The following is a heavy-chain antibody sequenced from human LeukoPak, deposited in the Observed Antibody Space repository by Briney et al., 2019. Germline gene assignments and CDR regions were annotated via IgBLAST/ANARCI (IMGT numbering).Heavy chain of an antibody. D-gene: IGHD1-14*01. CDR1: GLPFSTSG. J-gene: IGHJ4*02. CDR2: IGPTGSDR. CDR3: ATETNGRHYDY. Sequence: GGSLSLSCTASGLPFSTSGFNWVRQAPGKGLEWVASIGPTGSDRYHADSIKGRFTISRDNANNFLYLQMNSLRAEDTAVYYCATETNGRHYDYWGQGTLLTVSS. V-gene: IGHV3-21*06.